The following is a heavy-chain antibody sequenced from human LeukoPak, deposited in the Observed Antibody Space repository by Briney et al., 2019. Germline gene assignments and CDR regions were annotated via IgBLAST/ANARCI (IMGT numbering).Heavy chain of an antibody. V-gene: IGHV3-23*01. J-gene: IGHJ4*02. D-gene: IGHD6-6*01. CDR2: ISGRGGST. CDR3: AKDKMDSSSSGEGIFDY. Sequence: GGSLRLSCAASGFTVSSYAMSWVRQAPGKGLEWVSAISGRGGSTYYADSVKGRFTISRDNSKNTLYLQMNSLRAEDTAVYYCAKDKMDSSSSGEGIFDYWGQGPLVTVSS. CDR1: GFTVSSYA.